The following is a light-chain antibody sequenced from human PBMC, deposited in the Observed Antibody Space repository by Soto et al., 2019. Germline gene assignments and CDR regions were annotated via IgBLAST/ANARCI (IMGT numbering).Light chain of an antibody. CDR3: QQRSNI. Sequence: IVLTKSPGTLSLSPGERATLSCRASQSVSSYLAWYQQKPGQAPRLLIYDASNRATGIPARFSGSGSGTDFTLTISSLEPEDFAVYYCQQRSNIFGGGTKVDIK. CDR1: QSVSSY. CDR2: DAS. J-gene: IGKJ4*01. V-gene: IGKV3-11*01.